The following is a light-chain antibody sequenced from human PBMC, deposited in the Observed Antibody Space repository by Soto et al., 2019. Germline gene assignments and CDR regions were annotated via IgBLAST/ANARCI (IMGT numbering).Light chain of an antibody. CDR2: DAS. CDR3: QHRTNWPRT. Sequence: EIVLTQSPATLSLSPGERATLSCRASQSVGTFLAWYQKKPGQAPPLIIYDASNKSTGIPARFSGTGSGTDFAHTISSVEPEDFAVYYCQHRTNWPRTFGQGTKLDIK. V-gene: IGKV3-11*01. CDR1: QSVGTF. J-gene: IGKJ2*01.